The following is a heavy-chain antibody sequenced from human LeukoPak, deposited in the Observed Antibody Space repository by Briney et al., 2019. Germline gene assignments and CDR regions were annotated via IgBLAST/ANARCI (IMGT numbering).Heavy chain of an antibody. CDR3: ARGRTMVRGVIKAGGYYYYMDV. D-gene: IGHD3-10*01. J-gene: IGHJ6*03. V-gene: IGHV4-34*01. Sequence: SETLSLTCAVYGGSFSGCYWSWIRQPPGKGLEWIGEINHSGSTNYNPSLKSRVTISVDTSKNQFSLKLSSVTAADTAVYYCARGRTMVRGVIKAGGYYYYMDVWGKGTTVTVSS. CDR1: GGSFSGCY. CDR2: INHSGST.